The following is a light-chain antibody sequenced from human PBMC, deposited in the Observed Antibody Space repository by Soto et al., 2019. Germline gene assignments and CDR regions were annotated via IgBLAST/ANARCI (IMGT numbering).Light chain of an antibody. Sequence: DIQMTQSPSTLSASVGDRVIITCRASQSLSGWLAWYQQKPGKAPKLLIYDASSLESGVPSRFSGSGSGTEFTLTISSLQSDDFATYYCQHYNSYSEAFGQGTKVDIK. J-gene: IGKJ1*01. CDR2: DAS. CDR3: QHYNSYSEA. V-gene: IGKV1-5*01. CDR1: QSLSGW.